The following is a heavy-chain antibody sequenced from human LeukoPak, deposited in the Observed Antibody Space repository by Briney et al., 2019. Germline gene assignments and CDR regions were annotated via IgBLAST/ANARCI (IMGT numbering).Heavy chain of an antibody. D-gene: IGHD3-22*01. V-gene: IGHV3-23*01. J-gene: IGHJ4*02. CDR2: ISGSGGST. Sequence: GGSLRLSCAASGFTFSSYAMSWVRQAPGKGPEWVSAISGSGGSTYYADSVKGRFTISRDNSKNTLSLQMNSLRAEDTAVYYCAKDLDYYDSSGYYFSYYFDYWGQGTLVTVSS. CDR1: GFTFSSYA. CDR3: AKDLDYYDSSGYYFSYYFDY.